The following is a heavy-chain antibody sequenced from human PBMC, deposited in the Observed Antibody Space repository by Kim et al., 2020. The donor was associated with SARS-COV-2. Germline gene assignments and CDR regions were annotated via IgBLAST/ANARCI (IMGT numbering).Heavy chain of an antibody. Sequence: GGSLRLSCAASGFTFSSYWMTWVRQAPGKGLEWVANIKEDGSEKFYVDSVKGRFTISRDNAKNSLYLHMNSLRAEDTAVYYCARQGYYDSDGYYFWGQGTLVTVSS. D-gene: IGHD3-22*01. CDR3: ARQGYYDSDGYYF. J-gene: IGHJ4*02. CDR2: IKEDGSEK. V-gene: IGHV3-7*01. CDR1: GFTFSSYW.